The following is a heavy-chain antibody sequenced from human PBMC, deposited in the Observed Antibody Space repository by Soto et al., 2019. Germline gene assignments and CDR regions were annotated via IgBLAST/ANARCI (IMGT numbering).Heavy chain of an antibody. V-gene: IGHV1-69*13. D-gene: IGHD6-19*01. CDR2: IIPIFGTA. CDR3: ARDIAVAGTSLFDY. J-gene: IGHJ4*02. CDR1: GGTFSSYA. Sequence: SVKVSCKASGGTFSSYAISWVRQAPGQGLEWMGGIIPIFGTANYAQKFQGRVTITADESTSTAYMELSSLRSEDTAVYYCARDIAVAGTSLFDYWGQGTLVTVSS.